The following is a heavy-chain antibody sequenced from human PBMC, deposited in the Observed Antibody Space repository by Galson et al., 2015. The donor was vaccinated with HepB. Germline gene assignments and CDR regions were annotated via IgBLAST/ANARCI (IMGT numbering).Heavy chain of an antibody. J-gene: IGHJ5*02. V-gene: IGHV2-5*02. D-gene: IGHD2-2*01. CDR3: AHREGYCSSTSCYEDWFDP. Sequence: PALVKPTQTLTLTCTFSGFSLSTSGVGVGWIRQPPGKALEWLALIYWDDDKRYSPSLKSRLTITKDTSKNQVVLTVTNMDPVDTATYYCAHREGYCSSTSCYEDWFDPWGQGTLVTVSS. CDR1: GFSLSTSGVG. CDR2: IYWDDDK.